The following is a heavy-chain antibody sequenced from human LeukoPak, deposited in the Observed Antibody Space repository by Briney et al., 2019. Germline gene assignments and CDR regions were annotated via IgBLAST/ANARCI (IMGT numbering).Heavy chain of an antibody. D-gene: IGHD2-21*01. CDR1: GDSIRTDY. CDR2: INYSGNS. J-gene: IGHJ4*02. CDR3: ARLDCISDTCYNY. V-gene: IGHV4-59*08. Sequence: SETLSLTCIVSGDSIRTDYWSWIRQSPGKGLQWIGYINYSGNSDYNPSLKSRVTISVDRSKKQFSLRMRSVTAADTAVYYCARLDCISDTCYNYWALGALVTVSS.